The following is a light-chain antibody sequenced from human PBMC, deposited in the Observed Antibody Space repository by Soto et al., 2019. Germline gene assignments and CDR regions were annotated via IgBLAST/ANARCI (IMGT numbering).Light chain of an antibody. J-gene: IGKJ2*01. Sequence: DIQMTQSPSSLSASVGDRVTITCRASQSISSYLNWYQQKPGKAPKLLIYAASSLQSGVPSRFSGSGSGTDFTLTISSLQPVDFATYYCQQSYSTPYPFGQGTKLAIK. CDR2: AAS. CDR3: QQSYSTPYP. V-gene: IGKV1-39*01. CDR1: QSISSY.